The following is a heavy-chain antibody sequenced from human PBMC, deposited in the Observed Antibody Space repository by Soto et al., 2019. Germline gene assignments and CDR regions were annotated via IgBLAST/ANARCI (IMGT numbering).Heavy chain of an antibody. CDR2: VSSSSSHI. CDR3: AKVMVKNWFDS. V-gene: IGHV3-21*04. Sequence: GGYLRLSCAASGFTFSRYSMNWVRQAPGKGLEWVSSVSSSSSHIYYADSVKGRFTISRDNSKNTLYLQMNSLRADDTAVYYCAKVMVKNWFDSWGQGTLVTVSS. D-gene: IGHD5-18*01. CDR1: GFTFSRYS. J-gene: IGHJ5*01.